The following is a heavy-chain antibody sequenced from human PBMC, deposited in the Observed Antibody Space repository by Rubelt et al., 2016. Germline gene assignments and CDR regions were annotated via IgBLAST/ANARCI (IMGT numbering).Heavy chain of an antibody. J-gene: IGHJ4*02. CDR2: ISSSSSTI. Sequence: VRQAPGKGLEWVSYISSSSSTIYYADSVKGRFTISRDNAKNSLYLQMNSLRAEDTAVYYCARETLWFGESKPDYWGQGTLVTVSS. V-gene: IGHV3-48*04. D-gene: IGHD3-10*01. CDR3: ARETLWFGESKPDY.